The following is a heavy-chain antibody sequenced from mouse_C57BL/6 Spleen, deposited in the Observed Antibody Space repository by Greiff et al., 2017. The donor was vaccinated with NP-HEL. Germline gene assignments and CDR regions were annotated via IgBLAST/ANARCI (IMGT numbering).Heavy chain of an antibody. J-gene: IGHJ3*01. V-gene: IGHV1-15*01. Sequence: VQVVESGAELVRPGASVTLSCKASGYTFTDYEMHWVKQTPVHGLEWIGAIDPETGGTAYNQKFKGKAILTADKSSSTAYMELRSLTSEDSAVYYCARVMGTSWFAYWGQGTLVTVSA. CDR2: IDPETGGT. CDR1: GYTFTDYE. CDR3: ARVMGTSWFAY. D-gene: IGHD2-14*01.